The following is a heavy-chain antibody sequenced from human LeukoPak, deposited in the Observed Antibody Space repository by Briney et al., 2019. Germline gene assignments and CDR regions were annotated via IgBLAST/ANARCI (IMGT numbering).Heavy chain of an antibody. CDR1: GGPISSGDYY. CDR3: ARGSEQLVSAFDI. Sequence: SETLSLTCTVSGGPISSGDYYWSWIRQPPGKGLEWIGYIYYSGSTYYNPSLKSRVTISVDTSKNQFSLKLSSVTAADTAVYYCARGSEQLVSAFDIWGQGTMVTVSS. CDR2: IYYSGST. V-gene: IGHV4-30-4*08. D-gene: IGHD6-6*01. J-gene: IGHJ3*02.